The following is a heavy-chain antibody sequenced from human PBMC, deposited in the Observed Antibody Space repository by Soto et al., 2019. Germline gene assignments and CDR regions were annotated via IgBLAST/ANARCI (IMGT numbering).Heavy chain of an antibody. V-gene: IGHV3-48*01. CDR2: ISTTSRTI. Sequence: GGSLRLSCATSGFTFSFYNTNWLRQAPGKGPEWISYISTTSRTIYYADSVKGRFTISRDNSKNTLYLQMNSLRAEDTAVYYCAKGFISTSDRCYDSSGYYYARTFFDYWGQGTLVTVSS. CDR1: GFTFSFYN. D-gene: IGHD3-22*01. J-gene: IGHJ4*02. CDR3: AKGFISTSDRCYDSSGYYYARTFFDY.